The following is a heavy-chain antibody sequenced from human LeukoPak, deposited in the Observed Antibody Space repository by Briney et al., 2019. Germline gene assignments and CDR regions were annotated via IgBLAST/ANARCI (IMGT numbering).Heavy chain of an antibody. D-gene: IGHD4-17*01. V-gene: IGHV1-8*01. CDR2: MNPNSGNT. J-gene: IGHJ4*02. CDR3: ARVEAVSGDKTDY. CDR1: GYTFTSYD. Sequence: AASVKVSCKASGYTFTSYDINWVRQAAGQGLEWMGWMNPNSGNTVYAQKFQGRVTMTRNTSIRTAYMELSSLRSEDTAVYYCARVEAVSGDKTDYWGQGTLVTVSS.